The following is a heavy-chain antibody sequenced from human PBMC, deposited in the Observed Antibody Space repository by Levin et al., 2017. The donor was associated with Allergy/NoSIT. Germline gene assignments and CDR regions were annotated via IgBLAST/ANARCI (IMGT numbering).Heavy chain of an antibody. CDR3: ARGAAARFSAEYFQH. Sequence: ASVKVSCKASGYTFTGYYMHWVRQAPGQGLEWMGWINPNSGGTIYAQKFQGRVTMTRDTSISTTYMDLSRLRSDDTAVYYCARGAAARFSAEYFQHWGQGTQVTVSS. J-gene: IGHJ1*01. V-gene: IGHV1-2*02. CDR1: GYTFTGYY. D-gene: IGHD3-3*01. CDR2: INPNSGGT.